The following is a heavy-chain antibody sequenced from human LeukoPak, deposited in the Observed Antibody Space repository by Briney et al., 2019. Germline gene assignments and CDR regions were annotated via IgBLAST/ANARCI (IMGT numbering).Heavy chain of an antibody. J-gene: IGHJ4*02. D-gene: IGHD4-17*01. CDR2: IVHIGTGT. CDR1: EFTFSSHD. Sequence: QPGGSLRLSCAASEFTFSSHDMRWVRQAPGKGLEWVSSIVHIGTGTYYADSVKGRFTISRDNSKNTLFLQMNSLSAEDTAVYYCTRLALVTTSGAFSDYWGQGTLVTVSS. CDR3: TRLALVTTSGAFSDY. V-gene: IGHV3-23*01.